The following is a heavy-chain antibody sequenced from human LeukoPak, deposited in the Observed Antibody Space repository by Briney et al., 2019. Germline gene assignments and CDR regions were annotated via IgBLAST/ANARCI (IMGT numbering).Heavy chain of an antibody. Sequence: KPSETLSLTCTASGGSISSSSYYWGWIRQPPGKGLEWIGSIYYSGSTYYNPSLKSRVTISVDMSKNQFSLKLSSVTAADTAVYYCARQPSSWYWIFGYFDYWGQGTLVTVSS. CDR1: GGSISSSSYY. CDR2: IYYSGST. CDR3: ARQPSSWYWIFGYFDY. J-gene: IGHJ4*02. D-gene: IGHD6-13*01. V-gene: IGHV4-39*01.